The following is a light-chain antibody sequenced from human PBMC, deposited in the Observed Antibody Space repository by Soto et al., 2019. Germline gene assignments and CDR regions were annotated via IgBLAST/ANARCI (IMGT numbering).Light chain of an antibody. CDR2: GAS. Sequence: EIVLTQSPGTRSLSPGERATLSCRASQSASSSYLAWYQQKPGQAPRLLIYGASSRATGIPDRFSGSGSGTDFTLTISRLEPEDFAVYYCQQYGSSLVTFGPGTKVDIK. J-gene: IGKJ3*01. V-gene: IGKV3-20*01. CDR1: QSASSSY. CDR3: QQYGSSLVT.